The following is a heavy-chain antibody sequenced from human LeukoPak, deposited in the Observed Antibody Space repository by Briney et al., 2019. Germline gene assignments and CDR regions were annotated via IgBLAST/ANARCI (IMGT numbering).Heavy chain of an antibody. V-gene: IGHV4-34*01. D-gene: IGHD4-11*01. CDR1: GGSFSAYY. CDR2: IDHTGST. J-gene: IGHJ6*03. CDR3: ASYSNFGGYFYYYMDV. Sequence: SETLSLTCAVYGGSFSAYYWSWIRQPPGKGLEWIGEIDHTGSTNYNPSLKSRVTISVDTSKKQFSLNLRSVTAADTAVYYCASYSNFGGYFYYYMDVWGKGTTVTVSS.